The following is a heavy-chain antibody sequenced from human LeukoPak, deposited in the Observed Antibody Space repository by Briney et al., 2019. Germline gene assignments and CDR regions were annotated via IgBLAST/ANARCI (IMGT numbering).Heavy chain of an antibody. CDR3: ESAYSSSSDYYYYYTDV. J-gene: IGHJ6*03. CDR2: IIPIFGTA. D-gene: IGHD6-6*01. Sequence: GASVKVSCKASGGTFSSYAISWVRQAPGQGLEGMGGIIPIFGTANYAQKFQGRVTITTDESTSAAYMELSSLRSEDTAVYYCESAYSSSSDYYYYYTDVWGKGTTVTVSS. CDR1: GGTFSSYA. V-gene: IGHV1-69*05.